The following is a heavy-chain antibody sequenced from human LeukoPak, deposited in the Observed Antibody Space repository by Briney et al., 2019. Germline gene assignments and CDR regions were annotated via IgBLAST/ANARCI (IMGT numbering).Heavy chain of an antibody. V-gene: IGHV3-23*01. D-gene: IGHD6-19*01. CDR2: ISGSGGST. CDR3: AKGPLTEVAGTTWDY. Sequence: PGGSLRLSCAASGFTFSSYAMSWVRQAPGKGLEWVSAISGSGGSTYYADSVKGRFTISRDNSKNTLYLQMNSLRAEGTAVYYCAKGPLTEVAGTTWDYWGQGTLVTVSS. CDR1: GFTFSSYA. J-gene: IGHJ4*02.